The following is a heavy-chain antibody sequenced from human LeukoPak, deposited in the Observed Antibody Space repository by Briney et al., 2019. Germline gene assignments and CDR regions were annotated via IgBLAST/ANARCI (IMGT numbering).Heavy chain of an antibody. Sequence: ASVKVSCKASGYTFTGYYIHWVRQAPGQGLEWMGWINPNSGGTNYAQKFQDRVTMTRDTSISTAYMEVTSLRSNDTAVYYCATARDRNSVYSSLDYWGQGPWSPSPQ. V-gene: IGHV1-2*02. CDR1: GYTFTGYY. J-gene: IGHJ4*02. CDR2: INPNSGGT. CDR3: ATARDRNSVYSSLDY. D-gene: IGHD5/OR15-5a*01.